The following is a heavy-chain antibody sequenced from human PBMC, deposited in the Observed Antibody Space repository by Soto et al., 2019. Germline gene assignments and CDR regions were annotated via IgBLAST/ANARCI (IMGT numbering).Heavy chain of an antibody. V-gene: IGHV4-34*01. CDR1: GGNFRGFY. Sequence: SEPQPHPCAVFGGNFRGFYWSWISQPTGKGLEWIGESNHSGSTNYNPPLKRRVPISVDTSKHQSSLKLSSVTAADTAVYYCASGGIAAAGSSSDYYYYLDVWGKGTTVTGSS. CDR2: SNHSGST. CDR3: ASGGIAAAGSSSDYYYYLDV. J-gene: IGHJ6*03. D-gene: IGHD6-13*01.